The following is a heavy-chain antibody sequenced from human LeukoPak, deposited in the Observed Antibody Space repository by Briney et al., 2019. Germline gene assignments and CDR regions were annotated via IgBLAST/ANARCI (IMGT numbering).Heavy chain of an antibody. V-gene: IGHV3-53*01. D-gene: IGHD6-13*01. J-gene: IGHJ4*02. CDR3: ARGPSIAAAGTTFPFDY. CDR1: GFTVSSNY. CDR2: IYSGGST. Sequence: GGSLRLSCAASGFTVSSNYMSWFRQAPGKGLEWVSVIYSGGSTYYADSVKGRFTISRDNSKNTLYLQMNSLRAEDTAVYYCARGPSIAAAGTTFPFDYWGQGTLVTVSS.